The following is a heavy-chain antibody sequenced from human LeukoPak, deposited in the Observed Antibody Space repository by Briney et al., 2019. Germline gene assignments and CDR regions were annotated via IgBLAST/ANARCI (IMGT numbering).Heavy chain of an antibody. CDR1: GGSISSYY. CDR3: AREIYDILDRWFDP. V-gene: IGHV4-59*01. J-gene: IGHJ5*02. Sequence: SETLSLTCTVSGGSISSYYWSWIRQPPRKGLEWMGYSYYSGSTNYNPSLKSRVTISVDTSKNQFSLKLSSVTAADTAVYYCAREIYDILDRWFDPWGQGTLVTVSS. D-gene: IGHD3-9*01. CDR2: SYYSGST.